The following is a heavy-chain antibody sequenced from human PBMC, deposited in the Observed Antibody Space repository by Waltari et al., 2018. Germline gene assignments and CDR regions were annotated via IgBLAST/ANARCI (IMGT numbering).Heavy chain of an antibody. CDR1: GYSFTSYW. CDR3: ARLETITIFGVATYYYYMDV. J-gene: IGHJ6*03. V-gene: IGHV5-51*01. CDR2: TYPGDSDT. D-gene: IGHD3-3*01. Sequence: EVQLVQSGAEVKKPGESLKISCKGAGYSFTSYWIGWVRPMPGKGLEWMGITYPGDSDTRYSPSFQGQVTISADKSISTAYLQWSSLKASDTAMYYCARLETITIFGVATYYYYMDVWGKGTTVTVSS.